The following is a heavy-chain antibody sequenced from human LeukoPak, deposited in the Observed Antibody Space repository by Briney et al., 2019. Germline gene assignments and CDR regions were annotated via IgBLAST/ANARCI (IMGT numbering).Heavy chain of an antibody. V-gene: IGHV3-21*01. Sequence: GGSLRLSCAASGFTFSSYSMNWVRQAPGKGLEWVSSISSSSSYIYYADSVKGRFTISRDNAKNSLYLQMNSLRAEDTAVYYCARGPTQYSSGWLTWGQGTLVTVSS. D-gene: IGHD6-19*01. CDR3: ARGPTQYSSGWLT. J-gene: IGHJ5*02. CDR1: GFTFSSYS. CDR2: ISSSSSYI.